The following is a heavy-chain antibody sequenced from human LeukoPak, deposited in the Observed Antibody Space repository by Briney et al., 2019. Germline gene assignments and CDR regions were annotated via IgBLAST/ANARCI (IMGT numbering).Heavy chain of an antibody. CDR3: ARVWHGDYVFDN. CDR1: GFTFSSYSMN. J-gene: IGHJ4*02. D-gene: IGHD4-17*01. CDR2: IYYSGST. V-gene: IGHV4-59*05. Sequence: PGGSLRLSCAASGFTFSSYSMNWVRQAPGKGLEWIGSIYYSGSTYYNPSLKSRVTISVDTSKNQFSLKLTSVTATDTAVYFCARVWHGDYVFDNWGQGTLVIVSS.